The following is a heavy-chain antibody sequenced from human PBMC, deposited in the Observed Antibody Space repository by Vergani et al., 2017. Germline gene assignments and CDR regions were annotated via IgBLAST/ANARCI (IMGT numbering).Heavy chain of an antibody. Sequence: QVQLQESGPGLVKPSETLSLTCTVSGGSISSYYWSWIRQPPGKGLEWIGYIYHSGSTYYNPSLKSRVTISVDRSKNQFSLKLSSVTAADTAVYYCARGVLADNXFDPWGQGTLVTVSS. CDR1: GGSISSYY. V-gene: IGHV4-59*12. CDR3: ARGVLADNXFDP. CDR2: IYHSGST. D-gene: IGHD4/OR15-4a*01. J-gene: IGHJ5*02.